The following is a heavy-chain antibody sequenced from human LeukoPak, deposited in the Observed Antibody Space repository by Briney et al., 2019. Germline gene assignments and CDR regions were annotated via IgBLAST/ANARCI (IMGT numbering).Heavy chain of an antibody. CDR2: INHSGST. CDR1: GGSFSGYY. CDR3: AGSSPLRYYYYYGMDV. V-gene: IGHV4-34*01. Sequence: SETLSLTCAVYGGSFSGYYWSWIRQPPGKGLEWIGEINHSGSTNYNPSLKSRVTISVDTSKNQFSLKLSSVTAADTAVYYCAGSSPLRYYYYYGMDVWGKGTTVTVSP. D-gene: IGHD6-13*01. J-gene: IGHJ6*04.